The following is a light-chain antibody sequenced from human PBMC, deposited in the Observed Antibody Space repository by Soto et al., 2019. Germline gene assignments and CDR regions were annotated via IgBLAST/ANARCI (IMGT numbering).Light chain of an antibody. J-gene: IGKJ5*01. CDR2: GAS. V-gene: IGKV3-15*01. Sequence: IVMTQSPATLSVSPGERATLSCRASQTVDSTFLAWYQQKPGQAPRLLIYGASTRASGIPARFSGSGSGTEFTLTISSLQSEDFAVYYCQQYNKWPLTFGQGTRLEIK. CDR3: QQYNKWPLT. CDR1: QTVDST.